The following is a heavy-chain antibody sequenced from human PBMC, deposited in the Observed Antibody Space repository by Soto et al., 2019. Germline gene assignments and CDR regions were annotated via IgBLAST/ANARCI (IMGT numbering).Heavy chain of an antibody. V-gene: IGHV3-30*03. Sequence: GGSLRLSCAASGFTFSSYGMHWVRQAPGKGPEWVAVISYDGSNKYYAESVKGRFTISRDNSKNTLYQQMNSPREEDTAGYYCAESHYYDSSGPFFYWGQGTMVTVSS. CDR1: GFTFSSYG. CDR2: ISYDGSNK. CDR3: AESHYYDSSGPFFY. D-gene: IGHD3-22*01. J-gene: IGHJ4*02.